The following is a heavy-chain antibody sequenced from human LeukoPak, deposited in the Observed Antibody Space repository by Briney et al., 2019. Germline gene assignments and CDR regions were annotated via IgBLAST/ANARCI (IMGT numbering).Heavy chain of an antibody. D-gene: IGHD2-15*01. Sequence: KASETLSLTCTSGGSISSSSYYWGWIRQPRGKGLEWIRSIYYSGSTYYNPSLKSRVTISVDTSKNQFSLKLSSVTAADTAVYYCARRGNCSGGSCPTSPLNWFDPWGQGTLVTVSS. CDR3: ARRGNCSGGSCPTSPLNWFDP. J-gene: IGHJ5*02. CDR2: IYYSGST. CDR1: GGSISSSSYY. V-gene: IGHV4-39*01.